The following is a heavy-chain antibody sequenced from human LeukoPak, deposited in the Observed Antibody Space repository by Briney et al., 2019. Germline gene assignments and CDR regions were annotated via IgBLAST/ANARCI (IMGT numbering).Heavy chain of an antibody. CDR3: AKDIYSSSPLPPPFDI. J-gene: IGHJ3*02. CDR2: ISGSGGST. D-gene: IGHD6-13*01. Sequence: GGSLRLSCAVSGFTFSSYAMSWVRQAPGKGLEWVLTISGSGGSTYYADSVKDRFTISRDNSKNTLYLQMNSLRAEDTAVYYCAKDIYSSSPLPPPFDIGGRGTRVTVSS. CDR1: GFTFSSYA. V-gene: IGHV3-23*01.